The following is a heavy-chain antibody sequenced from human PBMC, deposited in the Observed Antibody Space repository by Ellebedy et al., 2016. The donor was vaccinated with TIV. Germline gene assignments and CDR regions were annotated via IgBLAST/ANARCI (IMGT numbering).Heavy chain of an antibody. CDR2: IKQDGSEK. D-gene: IGHD6-19*01. V-gene: IGHV3-7*01. J-gene: IGHJ4*02. CDR1: GFTFSGYS. Sequence: GGSLRLSCAASGFTFSGYSMNWVRQAPGKGLEWVANIKQDGSEKYYVDSVMGRFSISRDNTKNSLYLQMNSLTDEDTAVYYCARDQWLGRAYYFDSWGQGTLVTVSS. CDR3: ARDQWLGRAYYFDS.